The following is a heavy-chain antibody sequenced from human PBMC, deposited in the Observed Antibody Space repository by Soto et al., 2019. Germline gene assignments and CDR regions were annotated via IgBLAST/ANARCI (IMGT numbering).Heavy chain of an antibody. Sequence: QLQLHESGPGLVKPSETLSLTCTVSGGSIRSSSYHWGWIRQPPGKGLEWIGNIHYSGSTYYNPSLKSRVTISVDTSKNQFSLKLTSVTAADTAVYYGARLWSGERPPDYWGQGTLVTVSS. CDR1: GGSIRSSSYH. V-gene: IGHV4-39*01. D-gene: IGHD7-27*01. CDR3: ARLWSGERPPDY. CDR2: IHYSGST. J-gene: IGHJ4*02.